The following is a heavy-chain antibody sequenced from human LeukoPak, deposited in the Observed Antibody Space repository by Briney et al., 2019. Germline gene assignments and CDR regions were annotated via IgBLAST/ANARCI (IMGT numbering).Heavy chain of an antibody. CDR3: ARRRTTVVTPDFDY. CDR1: GFTFSSYW. V-gene: IGHV3-7*01. CDR2: IKQDGSEK. D-gene: IGHD4-23*01. Sequence: PGGSLRLSCAASGFTFSSYWMSWVRQAPGKGLEWVANIKQDGSEKYYVDSVKGRFTISRDNAKNSLYLQMNSLRAEDTAVYYCARRRTTVVTPDFDYWGQGTLVTVSS. J-gene: IGHJ4*02.